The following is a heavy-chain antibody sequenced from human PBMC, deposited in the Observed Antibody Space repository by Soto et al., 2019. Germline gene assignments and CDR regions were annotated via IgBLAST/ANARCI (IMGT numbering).Heavy chain of an antibody. J-gene: IGHJ3*02. Sequence: SDTLALTCTVSGGSISSSNYYWGWIRQPPVTGLEWSGSIYYTGSTYYNPSLKSRVTISVDTSKNQFSLKLSSVTAADTAVYYCARRGAHYYDSSGYYNDAFDIWGQG. CDR2: IYYTGST. CDR1: GGSISSSNYY. V-gene: IGHV4-39*01. CDR3: ARRGAHYYDSSGYYNDAFDI. D-gene: IGHD3-22*01.